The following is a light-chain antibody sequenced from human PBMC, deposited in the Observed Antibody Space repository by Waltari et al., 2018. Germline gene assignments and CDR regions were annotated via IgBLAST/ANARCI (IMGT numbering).Light chain of an antibody. J-gene: IGKJ1*01. CDR1: QSISSGY. V-gene: IGKV3-20*01. CDR2: GAS. Sequence: EIVLTQSPGTLSLSPGERGTLSCRASQSISSGYLAWYQQKPGQAPRLLIYGASSRATGIPDRFSGSGSGTDFTLTISGLEPEDFAVYYCQQYGSSPRAFGQGTKVEIK. CDR3: QQYGSSPRA.